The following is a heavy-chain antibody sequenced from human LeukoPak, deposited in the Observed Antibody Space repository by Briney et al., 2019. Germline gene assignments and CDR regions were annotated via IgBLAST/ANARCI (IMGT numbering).Heavy chain of an antibody. CDR1: GYTFTSYG. CDR2: ISAYNGNT. Sequence: ASVKVSCKASGYTFTSYGISLVRQAPGQGLEWMGWISAYNGNTNYAQKLQGRVTMTTDTSTSTAYVELRSLRSDDTAVYYCARHSSSWYDYFDYWGQGTLVTVSS. CDR3: ARHSSSWYDYFDY. V-gene: IGHV1-18*01. D-gene: IGHD6-13*01. J-gene: IGHJ4*02.